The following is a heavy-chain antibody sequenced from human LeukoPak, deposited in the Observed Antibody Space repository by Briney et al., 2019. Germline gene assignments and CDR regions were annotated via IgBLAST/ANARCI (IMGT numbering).Heavy chain of an antibody. D-gene: IGHD3-22*01. V-gene: IGHV1-18*01. J-gene: IGHJ4*02. CDR2: ISAYSGNT. CDR1: GYTFTNYG. Sequence: ASVKVSCKASGYTFTNYGFTWVRQAPGQGLEWMGWISAYSGNTYYAQKLQGRVTMTTDTSTSTAYMELRSLRSDDTAVYYCARDSQYYFDSSGPTPADHWGQGTLVTVSS. CDR3: ARDSQYYFDSSGPTPADH.